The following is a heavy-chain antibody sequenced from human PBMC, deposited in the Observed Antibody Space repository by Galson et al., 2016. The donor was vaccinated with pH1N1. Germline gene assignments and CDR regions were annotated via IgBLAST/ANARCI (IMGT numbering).Heavy chain of an antibody. V-gene: IGHV2-5*02. J-gene: IGHJ5*02. D-gene: IGHD4-17*01. Sequence: PALVQPTQTLTLPCTFSGFSLRTSGVGVGWIRQPPGKALEWLALIYWDDDKSHSPPLKSRLTITTDTSKNQMDLKMTNLDPVDTATYYCAHSPYGDHTLYFDPRGQGTLVTVSS. CDR2: IYWDDDK. CDR1: GFSLRTSGVG. CDR3: AHSPYGDHTLYFDP.